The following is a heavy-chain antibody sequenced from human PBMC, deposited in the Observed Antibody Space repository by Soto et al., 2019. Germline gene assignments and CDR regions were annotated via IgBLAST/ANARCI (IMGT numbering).Heavy chain of an antibody. Sequence: PGESLKISCKGSGYSFTSYWISWVRQMPGKGLEWMGRIDPSDSYTNYSPSFQGQVTISADKSISTAYLQWSSLKASDTAMYYCARHEQYYYYYYGMDVWGQGTTVTVSS. CDR2: IDPSDSYT. CDR3: ARHEQYYYYYYGMDV. CDR1: GYSFTSYW. J-gene: IGHJ6*02. V-gene: IGHV5-10-1*04.